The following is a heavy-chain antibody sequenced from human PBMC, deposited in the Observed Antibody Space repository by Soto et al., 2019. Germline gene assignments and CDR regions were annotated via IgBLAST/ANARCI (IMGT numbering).Heavy chain of an antibody. Sequence: SETLSLTCTVSGGSISSGGYYWSWIRQHPGKGLEWIGYIYYSGSTYYNPSLKSRVTISVDTSKNQFSLKLSSVTAADTAVYYCARDSGFYCSGGSCSQYFDYWGQGTLVTVSS. CDR1: GGSISSGGYY. V-gene: IGHV4-31*03. D-gene: IGHD2-15*01. CDR2: IYYSGST. CDR3: ARDSGFYCSGGSCSQYFDY. J-gene: IGHJ4*02.